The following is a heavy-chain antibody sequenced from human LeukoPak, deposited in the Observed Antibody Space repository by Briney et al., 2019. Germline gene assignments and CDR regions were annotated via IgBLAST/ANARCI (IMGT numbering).Heavy chain of an antibody. J-gene: IGHJ5*02. CDR2: IRYEGSSK. CDR1: GFTFSMFG. V-gene: IGHV3-30*02. CDR3: AKDLLRDRWFGES. Sequence: GGSLRLSCAASGFTFSMFGMHWVRQAPDKGLEWVAFIRYEGSSKYYADSVKGRFTISRDNSKNILYLQMDSLRPEDTAVYYCAKDLLRDRWFGESWGQGTLVTVSS. D-gene: IGHD3-10*01.